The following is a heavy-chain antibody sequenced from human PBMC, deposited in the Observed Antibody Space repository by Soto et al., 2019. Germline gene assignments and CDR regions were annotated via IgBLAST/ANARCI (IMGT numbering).Heavy chain of an antibody. D-gene: IGHD2-2*01. CDR1: GFTFDDYA. V-gene: IGHV3-9*01. J-gene: IGHJ4*02. CDR3: AKEGYCSSTSCYFDY. CDR2: ISWNSGSI. Sequence: GGSLRLSCAASGFTFDDYAMHWVRQAPGKGLEWVSGISWNSGSIGYADSVKGRFTISRDNAKNSLYLQMNSLRAEDTALYYCAKEGYCSSTSCYFDYWGQGTQVTVSS.